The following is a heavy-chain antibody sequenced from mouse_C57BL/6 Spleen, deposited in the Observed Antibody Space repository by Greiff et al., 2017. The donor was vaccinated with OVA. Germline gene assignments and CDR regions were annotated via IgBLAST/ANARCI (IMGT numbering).Heavy chain of an antibody. CDR1: GFTFSDYY. CDR2: INYDGSST. V-gene: IGHV5-16*01. J-gene: IGHJ2*01. D-gene: IGHD2-1*01. CDR3: AREDLLSHYFDY. Sequence: EVKLVESEGGLVQPGSSMKLSCTASGFTFSDYYMAWVRQVPEKGLEWVANINYDGSSTYYLDSLKSRFIISRDNAKNILYLQMSSLKSEDTATYYCAREDLLSHYFDYWGQGTTLTVSS.